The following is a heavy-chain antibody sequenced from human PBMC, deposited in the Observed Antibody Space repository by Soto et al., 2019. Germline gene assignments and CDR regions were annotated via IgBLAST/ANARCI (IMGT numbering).Heavy chain of an antibody. CDR1: GDSISSNSHY. D-gene: IGHD3-22*01. J-gene: IGHJ4*02. Sequence: SETLSLTCTVSGDSISSNSHYWGWIRQPPGKGLESIANIYYDGNTYYNPSLKSRVTISVDTSTNQCSLTLSSMTAADTAVYYCALRSMAVVPEYRGQRTPVTVSS. CDR3: ALRSMAVVPEY. CDR2: IYYDGNT. V-gene: IGHV4-39*07.